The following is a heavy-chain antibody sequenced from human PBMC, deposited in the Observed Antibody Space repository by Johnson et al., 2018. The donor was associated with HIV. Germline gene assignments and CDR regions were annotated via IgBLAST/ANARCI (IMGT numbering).Heavy chain of an antibody. Sequence: VQLVESGGGLVQPGGSLRLSCAASGFTFSSYDMHWVRQATGKGLEWVSAIGTAGDTYYPGSVKGRFTISRDNAKNSLYLQMNSLRAGDTAVYYCARRNGDIHAFDIWGQGTMVTVSS. CDR3: ARRNGDIHAFDI. D-gene: IGHD2-15*01. CDR1: GFTFSSYD. J-gene: IGHJ3*02. V-gene: IGHV3-13*01. CDR2: IGTAGDT.